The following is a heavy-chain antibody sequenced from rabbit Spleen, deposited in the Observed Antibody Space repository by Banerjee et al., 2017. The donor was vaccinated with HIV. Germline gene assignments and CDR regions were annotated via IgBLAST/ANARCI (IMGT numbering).Heavy chain of an antibody. CDR2: IDPIFGTT. Sequence: QQQLVESGGGLVQPGGSLTLTCKASGFDFSRYGVSWVRQAPGKGLEWIGYIDPIFGTTYYASWAKGRFTISKTSSTTVTLQMTSLTVADTATYFCARDTGTSFSSYGMDLWARGPWSPS. CDR1: GFDFSRYG. J-gene: IGHJ6*01. CDR3: ARDTGTSFSSYGMDL. V-gene: IGHV1S45*01. D-gene: IGHD7-1*01.